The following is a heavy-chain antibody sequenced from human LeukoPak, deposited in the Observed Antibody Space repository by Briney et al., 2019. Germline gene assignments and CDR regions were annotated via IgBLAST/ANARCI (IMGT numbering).Heavy chain of an antibody. Sequence: SETLSLTCAVSDYSISSAYYWGWIRQPPGKGLEWIGSIYHSGSTDYNPSLKSRVTISVDTSKNQFSLKLRSVTAADTAVYYCARDQAYCDGDCYFVFWGQGTLVTVSS. CDR1: DYSISSAYY. J-gene: IGHJ4*02. CDR2: IYHSGST. CDR3: ARDQAYCDGDCYFVF. V-gene: IGHV4-38-2*02. D-gene: IGHD2-21*02.